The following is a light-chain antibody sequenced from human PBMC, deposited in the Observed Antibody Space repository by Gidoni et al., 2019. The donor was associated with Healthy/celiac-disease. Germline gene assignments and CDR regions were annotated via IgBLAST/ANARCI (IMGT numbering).Light chain of an antibody. Sequence: EIVLTQSPATLSVSPGERATLPCRASQSVSSNLAWYQQKPGQAPRLLIYGASTRATSIPARFSGSGSGTEFTLTISSLQSEDFAVYYCQQYNNWPPLTFGGXTKVEIK. CDR3: QQYNNWPPLT. CDR2: GAS. J-gene: IGKJ4*01. CDR1: QSVSSN. V-gene: IGKV3-15*01.